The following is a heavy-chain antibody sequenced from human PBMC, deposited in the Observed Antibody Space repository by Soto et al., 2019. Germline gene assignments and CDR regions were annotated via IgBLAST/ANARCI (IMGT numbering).Heavy chain of an antibody. CDR2: ISYDGRNI. CDR1: GFTFRTYA. D-gene: IGHD5-18*01. V-gene: IGHV3-30*04. Sequence: QVQLVDSGGGVVQPGRSLRLSCAASGFTFRTYAMHWVRQAPGKGLEWVAMISYDGRNIFYADSVKGRFTISRDNSKNTLDLQINSLTPEDTAVYYCARDRSGGYRYGTLDFWVQGALVTVSS. J-gene: IGHJ4*02. CDR3: ARDRSGGYRYGTLDF.